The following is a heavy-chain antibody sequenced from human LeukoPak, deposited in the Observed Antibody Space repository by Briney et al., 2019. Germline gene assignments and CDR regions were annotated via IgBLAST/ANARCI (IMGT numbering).Heavy chain of an antibody. CDR2: IYYSGST. CDR1: GGSISSSSYY. J-gene: IGHJ3*02. D-gene: IGHD4-17*01. CDR3: ADLSTVTRAFDI. V-gene: IGHV4-39*01. Sequence: PSETLSLTCTVSGGSISSSSYYWGWIRQPPGKGLEWIGSIYYSGSTYYNPSLKSRVTISVDTSKNQFSLKLSSVSAADMDVYYCADLSTVTRAFDIWGQGTMVTVSS.